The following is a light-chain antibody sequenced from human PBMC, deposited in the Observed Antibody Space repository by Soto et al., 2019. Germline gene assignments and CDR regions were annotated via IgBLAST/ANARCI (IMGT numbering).Light chain of an antibody. CDR1: NSDVGAYNY. CDR2: DVN. V-gene: IGLV2-11*01. J-gene: IGLJ3*02. CDR3: CSYAGSYTWM. Sequence: QSALTQPRSVSGSPGQSVTISCSGANSDVGAYNYVSWYQHHPGKGPKLMIYDVNKRPSGVPDRFSGSESGNTASLTISGLQAEDEADYYCCSYAGSYTWMFGGGTKVTVL.